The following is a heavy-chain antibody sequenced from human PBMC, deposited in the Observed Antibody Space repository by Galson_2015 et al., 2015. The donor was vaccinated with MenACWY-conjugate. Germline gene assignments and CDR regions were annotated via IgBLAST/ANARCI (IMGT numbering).Heavy chain of an antibody. CDR2: IFLNDEK. CDR3: ARARVVQGVPFDY. V-gene: IGHV2-26*01. J-gene: IGHJ4*02. D-gene: IGHD3-10*01. Sequence: PALVKPTQTLTLTCTVSGFSLTNDRRGVSWIRQPPGKSLEWLAHIFLNDEKSYSTSLKTRLTISKDNSKSQVVLTMTNMDPVDTGTYYCARARVVQGVPFDYWGQGILVTVSS. CDR1: GFSLTNDRRG.